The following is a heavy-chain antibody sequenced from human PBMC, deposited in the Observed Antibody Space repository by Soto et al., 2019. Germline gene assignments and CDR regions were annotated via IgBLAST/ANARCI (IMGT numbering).Heavy chain of an antibody. J-gene: IGHJ4*02. Sequence: PGGSLRLSCAASGFTFSSYWMHWVRQAPGKGLVWVSRINSDGSSTSYADSVKGRFTISRDNSKNTVYLQMSSLRVEDTAVYYCVKGEYYYDSSGYYPFDYWGQGT. CDR2: INSDGSST. CDR1: GFTFSSYW. V-gene: IGHV3-74*01. CDR3: VKGEYYYDSSGYYPFDY. D-gene: IGHD3-22*01.